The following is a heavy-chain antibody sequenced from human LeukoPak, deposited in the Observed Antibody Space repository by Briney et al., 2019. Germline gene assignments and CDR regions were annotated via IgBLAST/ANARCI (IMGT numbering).Heavy chain of an antibody. D-gene: IGHD1-7*01. V-gene: IGHV3-15*04. Sequence: GGSLRLSCAASGFTFNYAWMSWVRKVPGKGLEWVGQTVSEIDGGTTDYATPVKGRFTISRDDSKSSLYLQMNSLKIEDTAVYYCTTDEDWNYARKDVWGQGATVIVSS. CDR1: GFTFNYAW. CDR3: TTDEDWNYARKDV. J-gene: IGHJ6*02. CDR2: TVSEIDGGTT.